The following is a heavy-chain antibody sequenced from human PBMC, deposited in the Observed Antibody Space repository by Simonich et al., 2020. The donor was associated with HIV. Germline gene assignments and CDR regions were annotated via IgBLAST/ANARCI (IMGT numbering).Heavy chain of an antibody. D-gene: IGHD6-19*01. CDR1: GGSISSRNYH. CDR3: ARVGGGSGWLHYYYYYMDV. J-gene: IGHJ6*03. CDR2: IDAYVGT. V-gene: IGHV4-39*01. Sequence: QLQLQESGPGLVKPSETLSLTCTVSGGSISSRNYHWGWIRQPPGKGLEWIGSIDAYVGTSYTPSLKSRVNISVDTAKNQFSLRLSSVTAADTAVYYCARVGGGSGWLHYYYYYMDVWGKGTTVTVSS.